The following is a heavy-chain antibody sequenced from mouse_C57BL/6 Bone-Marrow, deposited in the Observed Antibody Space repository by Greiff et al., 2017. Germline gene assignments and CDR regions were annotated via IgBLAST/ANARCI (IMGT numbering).Heavy chain of an antibody. Sequence: QVQLQQSGPGLVQPSQSLSITCTVSGFSLTSYGVHWVRQSPGKGLEWLGVIWSGGSTDYNAAFISRLSISKDNSKSQVFFKMNSLQADDTAIYYCASPSYYYAYYYAMDYWGQGTSVTVSS. CDR2: IWSGGST. J-gene: IGHJ4*01. CDR3: ASPSYYYAYYYAMDY. CDR1: GFSLTSYG. V-gene: IGHV2-2*01. D-gene: IGHD1-1*01.